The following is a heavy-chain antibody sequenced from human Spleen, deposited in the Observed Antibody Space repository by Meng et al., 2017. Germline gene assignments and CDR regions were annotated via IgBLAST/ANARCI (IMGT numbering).Heavy chain of an antibody. CDR3: ARFYSSGWPTLLSTRTGNYYYYGMDV. V-gene: IGHV6-1*01. Sequence: SQTLSLTCAISGDSVSSNSAAWNWIRQSPSRGLEWLGRTYYRSKWYNDYAVSVKSRITINPDTSKNQFSLQLNSVTPEDTAVYYCARFYSSGWPTLLSTRTGNYYYYGMDVWGQGTTVTVSS. CDR1: GDSVSSNSAA. J-gene: IGHJ6*02. CDR2: TYYRSKWYN. D-gene: IGHD6-19*01.